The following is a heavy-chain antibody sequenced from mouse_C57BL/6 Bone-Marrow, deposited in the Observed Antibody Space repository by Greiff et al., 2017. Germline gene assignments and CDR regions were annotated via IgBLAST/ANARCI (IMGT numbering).Heavy chain of an antibody. CDR3: AREDYYGSSIFLDY. CDR2: INYDGSST. D-gene: IGHD1-1*01. V-gene: IGHV5-16*01. CDR1: GFTFSDYY. J-gene: IGHJ2*01. Sequence: EVMVVESEGGLVQPGSSMKLSCTASGFTFSDYYMAWVRQVPEKGLEWVANINYDGSSTYYLDSLKSRFIISRDNAKNILYLQMSSLKSEDTATYYCAREDYYGSSIFLDYWGQGTTLTVSS.